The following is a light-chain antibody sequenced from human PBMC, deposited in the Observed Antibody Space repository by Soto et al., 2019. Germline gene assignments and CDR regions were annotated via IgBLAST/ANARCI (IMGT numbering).Light chain of an antibody. J-gene: IGKJ5*01. V-gene: IGKV1-16*01. Sequence: DIQMTQASSSLSASVGDRVTITCRASQDINKSLNWFQQKPGKAPKSLIYAASTLRTGVPSRFSGSGSGTDFTLTISSLQPEDFATHYCQQYNSYPLTFGQGTRLVIK. CDR2: AAS. CDR3: QQYNSYPLT. CDR1: QDINKS.